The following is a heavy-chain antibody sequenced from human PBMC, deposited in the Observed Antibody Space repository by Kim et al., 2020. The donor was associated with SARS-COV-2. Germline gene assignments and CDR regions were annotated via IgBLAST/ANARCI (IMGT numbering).Heavy chain of an antibody. Sequence: GGSLRLSCAASGFTFSSYSMNWVRQAPGKGLEWVSSISSSSSYIYYADSVKGRFTISRDNAKNSLYLQMNSLRAEDTAVYYCARDRSYGYYYDSSGYYYGLDYWGQGTLGTVSS. CDR2: ISSSSSYI. J-gene: IGHJ4*02. CDR1: GFTFSSYS. V-gene: IGHV3-21*01. D-gene: IGHD3-22*01. CDR3: ARDRSYGYYYDSSGYYYGLDY.